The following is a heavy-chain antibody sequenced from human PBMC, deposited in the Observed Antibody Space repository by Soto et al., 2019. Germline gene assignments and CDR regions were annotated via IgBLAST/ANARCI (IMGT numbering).Heavy chain of an antibody. V-gene: IGHV1-69*13. J-gene: IGHJ4*02. D-gene: IGHD4-17*01. CDR3: ARDRAEDYCGQGEFDY. CDR2: IIPIFGTA. CDR1: GGTFSSYA. Sequence: GASVKVSCKASGGTFSSYAISWVRQAPGQGLEWMGGIIPIFGTANYAQKFQGRVTITADESTSTAYMELSSLRSEDTAVYYCARDRAEDYCGQGEFDYWGQGTLVTVSS.